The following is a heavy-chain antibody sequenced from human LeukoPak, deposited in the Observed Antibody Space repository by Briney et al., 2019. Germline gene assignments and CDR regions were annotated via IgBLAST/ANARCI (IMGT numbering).Heavy chain of an antibody. CDR3: AGDLRGSGNPYYFDY. CDR1: GFTFSSYG. CDR2: IWYDGSNK. J-gene: IGHJ4*02. V-gene: IGHV3-33*01. D-gene: IGHD3-10*01. Sequence: GGSLRLSCAASGFTFSSYGMHWVRQAPGKGLEWVAVIWYDGSNKYYADSVKGRFTISRDNSKNTLYLQMNSLRAEDTAVYYCAGDLRGSGNPYYFDYWGQGTLVTVSS.